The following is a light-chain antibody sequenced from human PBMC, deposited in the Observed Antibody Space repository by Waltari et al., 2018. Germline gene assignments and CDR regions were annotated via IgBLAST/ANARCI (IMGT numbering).Light chain of an antibody. CDR3: CSYAGTPRVV. CDR1: NNDIGSYNL. V-gene: IGLV2-23*02. CDR2: EVN. Sequence: QSALTQPASVSGSPGQSITISCTGTNNDIGSYNLVSWSQQHPGKAPKVIIFEVNKRPSGVSNRFSGAKSGNTASLTVSGLHPEDEADYYCCSYAGTPRVVFGGGTKLTVL. J-gene: IGLJ2*01.